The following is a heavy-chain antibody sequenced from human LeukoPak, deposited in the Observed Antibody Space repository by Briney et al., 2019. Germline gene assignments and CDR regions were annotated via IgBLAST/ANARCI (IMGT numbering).Heavy chain of an antibody. CDR3: ARGADSSSWYESQGMDV. J-gene: IGHJ6*04. V-gene: IGHV4-38-2*02. D-gene: IGHD6-13*01. CDR1: GYSITSGYN. Sequence: SETLSLTCTVSGYSITSGYNWAWIRQPPGKVLEWIGSIYHSGSTNYNPSLKSRVTISVDTSKNQFSLKLSSVTAADTAVYYCARGADSSSWYESQGMDVWGKGTTVTVPS. CDR2: IYHSGST.